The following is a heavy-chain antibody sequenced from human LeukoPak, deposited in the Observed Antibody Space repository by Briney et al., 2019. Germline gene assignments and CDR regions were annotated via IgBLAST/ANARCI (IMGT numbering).Heavy chain of an antibody. CDR1: GYTFTSYD. CDR3: ARTRGYSYGYSDY. J-gene: IGHJ4*02. V-gene: IGHV1-8*01. D-gene: IGHD5-18*01. Sequence: ASVKVSXKASGYTFTSYDINWVRQATGQGLEWIGWMNPNSGNTGYAQKFQGRVTMTRNTSISTAYMELSSLRSEDTAVYYCARTRGYSYGYSDYWGQGTLVTVSS. CDR2: MNPNSGNT.